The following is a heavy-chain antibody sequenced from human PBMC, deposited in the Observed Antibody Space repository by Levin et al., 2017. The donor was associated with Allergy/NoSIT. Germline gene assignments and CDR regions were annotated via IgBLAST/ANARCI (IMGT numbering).Heavy chain of an antibody. CDR2: ISNSGGTI. Sequence: AGGSLRLSCAASGFTFSTYSMHWVRQAPGKGLDWVAVISNSGGTISYSDSVKGRLTISRDNSMNTLYLQMNSLRTEDTAVYYCARELDPVQDPVDSWGQGTMVTVSS. J-gene: IGHJ3*02. CDR3: ARELDPVQDPVDS. V-gene: IGHV3-30-3*01. CDR1: GFTFSTYS.